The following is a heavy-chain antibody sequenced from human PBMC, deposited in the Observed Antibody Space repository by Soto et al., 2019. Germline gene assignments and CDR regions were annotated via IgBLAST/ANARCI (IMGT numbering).Heavy chain of an antibody. CDR1: GYSFTSYW. Sequence: GESLKISCKGSGYSFTSYWIGWVRQMPGKGLEWMGIIYPGDSDTRYSPFFQGQVTISADKSISTAYLQWSSLKASDTAMYYCARVQQLVQVYYYYGMDVWGQGTTVTVSS. CDR3: ARVQQLVQVYYYYGMDV. J-gene: IGHJ6*02. D-gene: IGHD6-13*01. V-gene: IGHV5-51*01. CDR2: IYPGDSDT.